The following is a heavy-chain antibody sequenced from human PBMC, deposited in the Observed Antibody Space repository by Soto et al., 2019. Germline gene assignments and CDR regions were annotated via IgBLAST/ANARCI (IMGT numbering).Heavy chain of an antibody. CDR1: GFTFSSYA. J-gene: IGHJ4*02. CDR2: ISGSGGST. D-gene: IGHD3-3*01. Sequence: EVQLLESGGGLVQPGGSLRLSCAASGFTFSSYAMSWVRQAPGKGLEWVSAISGSGGSTYYADSGKGRFTISRDNSKNTLYLQMNSLRAEDTAVYYWAKGRGFLEWLLFYWGQGTLVTVSS. CDR3: AKGRGFLEWLLFY. V-gene: IGHV3-23*01.